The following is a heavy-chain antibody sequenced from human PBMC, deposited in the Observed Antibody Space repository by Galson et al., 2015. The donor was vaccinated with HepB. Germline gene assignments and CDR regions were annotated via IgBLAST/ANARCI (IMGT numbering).Heavy chain of an antibody. J-gene: IGHJ3*02. CDR1: GGTFSSDT. Sequence: SVKVSCKAYGGTFSSDTISWVRQAPGQGLECMGRIIPNLGIANYAQKFQGRVTITADKSTSTAYMELSSLRSEDTAVYYCARTKFEVATIKRDDAFDIWGQVTMVTVSS. V-gene: IGHV1-69*02. CDR3: ARTKFEVATIKRDDAFDI. D-gene: IGHD5-12*01. CDR2: IIPNLGIA.